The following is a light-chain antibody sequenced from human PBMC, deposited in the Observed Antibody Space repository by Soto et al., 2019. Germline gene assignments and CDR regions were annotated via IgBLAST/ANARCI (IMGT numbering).Light chain of an antibody. CDR2: GNS. J-gene: IGLJ1*01. CDR3: ESYDSSLSSHYV. V-gene: IGLV1-40*01. CDR1: SSNIGATYD. Sequence: QSVLTQPPSVSGAPGQRVTISCTGSSSNIGATYDVQWYQQLPGTAPKLLIYGNSNRPSGVPDRFSGSKSGTSASLAITGLQADDESYYYCESYDSSLSSHYVFGTGTKVPVL.